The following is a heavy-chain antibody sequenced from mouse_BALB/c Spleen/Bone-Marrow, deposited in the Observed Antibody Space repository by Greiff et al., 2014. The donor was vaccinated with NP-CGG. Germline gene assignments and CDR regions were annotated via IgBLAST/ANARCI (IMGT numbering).Heavy chain of an antibody. Sequence: VQLQQSGAELVKPGASVKLSYTASGFNIKDTYMHWVKQRPEQGLEWIGRIDPANGNTKYDPKFQGKATITADTSSNTAYLQLSSLTSEDTAVYYCATYYYGSSWGFAYWGQGTLVTVSA. CDR2: IDPANGNT. V-gene: IGHV14-3*02. D-gene: IGHD1-1*01. CDR1: GFNIKDTY. J-gene: IGHJ3*01. CDR3: ATYYYGSSWGFAY.